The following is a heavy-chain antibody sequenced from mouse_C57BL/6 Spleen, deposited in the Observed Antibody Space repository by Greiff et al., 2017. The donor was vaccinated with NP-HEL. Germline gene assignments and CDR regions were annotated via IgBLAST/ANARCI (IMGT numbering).Heavy chain of an antibody. V-gene: IGHV1-76*01. Sequence: QVQLQQSGAELVRPGASVKLSCKASGYTFTDYYINWVKQRPGQGLEWIARIYPGSGNTYYNEKFKGKATLTAEKSSSTAYMQLSSLTSEDSAVYYCARDYGSSYPLDYWGQGTTLTVSS. CDR1: GYTFTDYY. CDR2: IYPGSGNT. D-gene: IGHD1-1*01. CDR3: ARDYGSSYPLDY. J-gene: IGHJ2*01.